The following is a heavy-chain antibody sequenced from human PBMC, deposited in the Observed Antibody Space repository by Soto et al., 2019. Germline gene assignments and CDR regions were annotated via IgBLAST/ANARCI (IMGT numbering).Heavy chain of an antibody. CDR3: ARGLTPRSGWFDH. J-gene: IGHJ5*02. CDR2: INHSGST. V-gene: IGHV4-34*01. CDR1: GGSFSGYY. Sequence: PSETLSLTCAVYGGSFSGYYWSWIRQPPGKGLEWIGEINHSGSTNYNPSLKSRVTISVDTSKNQFSLKLSSVTAADTAVYYCARGLTPRSGWFDHWGQGTLVTVSS. D-gene: IGHD2-15*01.